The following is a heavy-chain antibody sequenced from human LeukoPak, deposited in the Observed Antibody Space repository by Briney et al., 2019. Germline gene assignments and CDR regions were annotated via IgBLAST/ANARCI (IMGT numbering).Heavy chain of an antibody. V-gene: IGHV3-7*01. J-gene: IGHJ4*02. Sequence: GGSLRLSCAASGFTFSSYGMHWVRQAPGKGLEWVANIKQDGSEKYYVDSVKGRFTISRDNAKNSLYLQMNSLRAEDTAVYYCARDRDGDCSDYWGQGTLVTVSS. D-gene: IGHD2-8*01. CDR2: IKQDGSEK. CDR3: ARDRDGDCSDY. CDR1: GFTFSSYG.